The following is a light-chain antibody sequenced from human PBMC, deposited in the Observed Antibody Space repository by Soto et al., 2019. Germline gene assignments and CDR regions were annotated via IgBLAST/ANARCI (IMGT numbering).Light chain of an antibody. CDR1: QSISTW. CDR2: KAS. J-gene: IGKJ2*01. V-gene: IGKV1-5*03. Sequence: DIQLTQSPSTLSASVGDRVTITCRASQSISTWLAWYQQKPGTAPKLLIYKASTLESGVPSRFSGSRSGTEYTLPVSSLQPADFVTYYCQQYNDSFPYTFGQGTKLEIK. CDR3: QQYNDSFPYT.